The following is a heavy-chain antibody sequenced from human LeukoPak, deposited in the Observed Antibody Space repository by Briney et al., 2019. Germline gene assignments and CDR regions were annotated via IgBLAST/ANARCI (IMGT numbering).Heavy chain of an antibody. Sequence: ASVKVSCTASGYTFTSYGISWVRQAPGQGLEWMGWISAYSGNTKYAQKIQGRVTMTTDTSTSTAYMALRTLRSDDTAVYYCARVPLSTGETAKKRNWFDPWGQGTLVTVSS. V-gene: IGHV1-18*01. D-gene: IGHD2-21*02. CDR2: ISAYSGNT. CDR3: ARVPLSTGETAKKRNWFDP. CDR1: GYTFTSYG. J-gene: IGHJ5*02.